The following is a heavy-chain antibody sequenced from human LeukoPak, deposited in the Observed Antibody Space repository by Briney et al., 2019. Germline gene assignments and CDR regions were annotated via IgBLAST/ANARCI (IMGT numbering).Heavy chain of an antibody. CDR3: ARRSIYNILTGYFDY. V-gene: IGHV3-64*01. CDR2: ISSNGVST. CDR1: GFTFSSYA. J-gene: IGHJ4*02. Sequence: GGSLRLSCAASGFTFSSYAMHWVRQAPGKGLEYVSAISSNGVSTYYANSVKGRFTISRDNSKNTLYLQMGSLGAEDMAVYYCARRSIYNILTGYFDYWGQGTLVTVSS. D-gene: IGHD3-9*01.